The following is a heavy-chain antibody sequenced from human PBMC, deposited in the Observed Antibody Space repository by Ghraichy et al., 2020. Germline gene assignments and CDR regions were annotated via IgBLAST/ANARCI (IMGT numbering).Heavy chain of an antibody. J-gene: IGHJ4*02. V-gene: IGHV3-9*01. CDR2: ISWNSGSI. CDR3: AKDFRLIAAAVDY. Sequence: GGSLRLSCAASGFTFDDYAMHWVRQAPGKGLEWVSGISWNSGSIGYADSVKGRFTISRDNAKNSLYLQMNSLRAEDTALYYCAKDFRLIAAAVDYWGQGTLVTVSS. CDR1: GFTFDDYA. D-gene: IGHD6-13*01.